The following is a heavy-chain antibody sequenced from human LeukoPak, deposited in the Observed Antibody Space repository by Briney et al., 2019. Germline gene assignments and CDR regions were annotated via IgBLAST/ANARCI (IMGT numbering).Heavy chain of an antibody. V-gene: IGHV1-2*02. CDR1: GYTSSHYY. D-gene: IGHD1-14*01. CDR3: ARDARSYTFDI. CDR2: INPNSGGT. J-gene: IGHJ3*02. Sequence: GDSVKVSCKASGYTSSHYYIHCVRQPPGHGLEWMGWINPNSGGTNYAQKFQGRVTMTRDTSISTAYMELSRLRSDDTAVYSCARDARSYTFDIWGQGTVVSVSS.